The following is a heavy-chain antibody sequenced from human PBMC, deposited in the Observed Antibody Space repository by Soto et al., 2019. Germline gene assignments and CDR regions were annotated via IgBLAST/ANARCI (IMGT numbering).Heavy chain of an antibody. J-gene: IGHJ6*02. CDR2: IIPIFGTA. CDR1: GCTFSSYA. CDR3: AMAIGDCISTSCSHYYYYGMDV. D-gene: IGHD2-2*01. Sequence: QVQLVQSGAEVKKPGSSVKVSCKASGCTFSSYAISWVRQAPGQGLEWMGGIIPIFGTANYAQKFQGRVTITADESTSTAYMELSSLRSEDTAVYYCAMAIGDCISTSCSHYYYYGMDVWGQGTTVTVSS. V-gene: IGHV1-69*12.